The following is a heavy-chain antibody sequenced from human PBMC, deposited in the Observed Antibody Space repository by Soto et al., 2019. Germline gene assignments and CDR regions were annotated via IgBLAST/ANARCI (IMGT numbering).Heavy chain of an antibody. J-gene: IGHJ4*02. CDR3: VRETRYGAGTQGFDA. V-gene: IGHV4-31*03. CDR2: IYYSEST. Sequence: QVHLQESGPGLVKPSQTLSLTCTVSGASINIPAYYWSWVRQHPERGLEWIGYIYYSESTYYNPSLNNRVTSSPDMSKKEFSLKLNSASVADTAIYYCVRETRYGAGTQGFDAWGQGTLVTVSS. D-gene: IGHD3-10*01. CDR1: GASINIPAYY.